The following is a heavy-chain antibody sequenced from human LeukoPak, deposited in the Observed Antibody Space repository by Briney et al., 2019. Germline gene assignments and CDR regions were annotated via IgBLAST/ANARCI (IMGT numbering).Heavy chain of an antibody. CDR1: GFTFSTYA. CDR3: ARVGYSGYDGFDY. Sequence: GGSLRLSCAASGFTFSTYAMHWVRQAPGKGLEYVSPISSNGGSTYYANSVKGRFTISRDNSKNTLYLQMGSLRAEDMAVYYCARVGYSGYDGFDYWGQGTLVTVSS. CDR2: ISSNGGST. J-gene: IGHJ4*02. V-gene: IGHV3-64*01. D-gene: IGHD5-12*01.